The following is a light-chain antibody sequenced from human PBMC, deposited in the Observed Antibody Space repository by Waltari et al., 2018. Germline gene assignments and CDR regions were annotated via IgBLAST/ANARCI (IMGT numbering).Light chain of an antibody. CDR2: ENT. J-gene: IGLJ7*01. CDR1: SSNIGNNY. CDR3: GTWDSSLSGAV. V-gene: IGLV1-51*02. Sequence: QSVLTQPPSVSAAPGQRVTIPCSGGSSNIGNNYVSWYRQFPGTAPKLLSYENTERPSGSPGRVPGSKSGTSATLDITGLQAGDEADYYCGTWDSSLSGAVFGGGTHLTVL.